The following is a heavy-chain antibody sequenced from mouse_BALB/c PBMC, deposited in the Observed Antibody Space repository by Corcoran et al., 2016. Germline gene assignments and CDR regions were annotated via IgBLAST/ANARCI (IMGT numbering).Heavy chain of an antibody. CDR3: ARSYRYYAMDY. CDR2: INTYTGEP. D-gene: IGHD2-14*01. J-gene: IGHJ4*01. CDR1: GYTFTNYG. V-gene: IGHV9-3-1*01. Sequence: QIQLVQSGPELKKPGETVKISCKASGYTFTNYGMNWVKQAPGKGLKWMGWINTYTGEPTYADDFKGRFAFSFETSASTAYLQINNLKNEDTATYFCARSYRYYAMDYWGQGTSVTVSS.